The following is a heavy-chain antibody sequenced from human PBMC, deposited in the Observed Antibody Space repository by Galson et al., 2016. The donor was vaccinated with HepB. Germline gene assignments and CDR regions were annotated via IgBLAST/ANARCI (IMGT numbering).Heavy chain of an antibody. V-gene: IGHV1-69*13. CDR3: ARVADYGDAYYYYAMDV. CDR2: INPLFGAP. Sequence: SVKVSCKASGVTLSSNRISWVRQAPGQGLEWMGGINPLFGAPNYAQKFQGRVTITADGSTSTAYMDLSSLRPEDTALYYCARVADYGDAYYYYAMDVWGPGTTVTVSS. D-gene: IGHD4-17*01. CDR1: GVTLSSNR. J-gene: IGHJ6*02.